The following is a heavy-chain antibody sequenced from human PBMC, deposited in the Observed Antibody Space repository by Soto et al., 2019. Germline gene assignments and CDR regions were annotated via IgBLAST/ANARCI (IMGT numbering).Heavy chain of an antibody. Sequence: GGSLRLSCAASGFTFSSYAMSWARQAPGKGLEWVSAISGSGGSTYYADSVKGRFTISRDNSKNTLYLQMNSLRAEDTAVYYCAKDTYYYDSSGYYTGLIFDYWGQGTLVTVSS. J-gene: IGHJ4*02. D-gene: IGHD3-22*01. CDR3: AKDTYYYDSSGYYTGLIFDY. CDR1: GFTFSSYA. V-gene: IGHV3-23*01. CDR2: ISGSGGST.